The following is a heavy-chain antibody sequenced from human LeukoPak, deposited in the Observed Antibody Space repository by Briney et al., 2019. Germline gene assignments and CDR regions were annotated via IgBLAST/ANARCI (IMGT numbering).Heavy chain of an antibody. J-gene: IGHJ4*02. V-gene: IGHV3-66*01. Sequence: GGSLRLSCAASGFTVSSNYMSWVRQAPGKGLEWVSVIYSGGSTYYADSVKGRFTISRDDSKNTLYLQMNSLKTEDTAVYYCTTLYYLLWGQGTLVTVSS. CDR3: TTLYYLL. CDR2: IYSGGST. D-gene: IGHD3-16*02. CDR1: GFTVSSNY.